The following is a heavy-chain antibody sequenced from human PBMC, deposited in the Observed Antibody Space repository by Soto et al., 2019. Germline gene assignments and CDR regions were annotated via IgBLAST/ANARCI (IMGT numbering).Heavy chain of an antibody. V-gene: IGHV3-23*01. CDR3: AKGGSYYYYHGVDV. Sequence: GGSLRLSCAASGFTFSSCAMGWVRQAPGKGLEWVSDIIDSGASTYYADSVKGRFTISRDNSKSTLYLQMNSLRAEDTALYYWAKGGSYYYYHGVDVWGQGTTDPVSS. CDR2: IIDSGAST. CDR1: GFTFSSCA. J-gene: IGHJ6*02.